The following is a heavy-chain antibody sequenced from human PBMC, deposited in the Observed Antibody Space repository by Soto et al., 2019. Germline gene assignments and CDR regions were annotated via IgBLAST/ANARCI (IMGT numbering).Heavy chain of an antibody. CDR1: GGSISSGDYY. D-gene: IGHD4-17*01. CDR3: ASVPSEAKDYAADY. CDR2: IYYSGGT. Sequence: SETLSLTCTVSGGSISSGDYYWSWIRQPPGKGLEWIGYIYYSGGTYYNPSLKSRVTISVDTSKNQFSLKLSSVTAADTAVYYCASVPSEAKDYAADYWGQGTLVTVSS. V-gene: IGHV4-30-4*01. J-gene: IGHJ4*02.